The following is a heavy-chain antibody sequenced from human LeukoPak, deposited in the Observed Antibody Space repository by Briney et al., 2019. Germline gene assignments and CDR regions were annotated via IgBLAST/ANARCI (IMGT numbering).Heavy chain of an antibody. J-gene: IGHJ4*02. D-gene: IGHD3-22*01. CDR1: GGSISSSSYY. V-gene: IGHV4-39*07. CDR2: IYYSGST. CDR3: ARDLDYYDSSGYYYRYFDY. Sequence: PSETLSLTCTVSGGSISSSSYYWGWIRQPSGKGLEWIGSIYYSGSTYYNPSLKSRVTISVDTSKNQFSLKLSSVTAADTAVYYCARDLDYYDSSGYYYRYFDYWGQGTLVTVSS.